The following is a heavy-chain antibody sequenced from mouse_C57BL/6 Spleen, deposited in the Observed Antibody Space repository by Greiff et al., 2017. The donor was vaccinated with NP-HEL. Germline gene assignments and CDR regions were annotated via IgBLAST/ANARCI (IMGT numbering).Heavy chain of an antibody. CDR1: GFTFSSYA. J-gene: IGHJ4*01. V-gene: IGHV5-4*01. CDR3: ARVGRAMDY. D-gene: IGHD4-1*01. CDR2: ISDGGSYT. Sequence: EVQGVESGGGLVKPGGSLKLSCAASGFTFSSYAMSWVRQTPEKRLEWVATISDGGSYTYYPDNVKGRFTISGDNAKSNLYLQMSHLKSEDTAVYYCARVGRAMDYWGQGTSVTVSS.